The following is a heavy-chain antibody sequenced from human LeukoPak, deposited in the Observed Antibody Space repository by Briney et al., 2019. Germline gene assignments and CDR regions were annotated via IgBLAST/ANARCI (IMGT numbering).Heavy chain of an antibody. CDR2: ISSSGGAI. CDR1: GFTFSSYE. V-gene: IGHV3-48*03. J-gene: IGHJ4*02. Sequence: PGGSLRLSCAASGFTFSSYEMNWVRQAPGKGLEWVSFISSSGGAIHYADSVRGRFTISRDNAKNSLFLQMSRLRAEDTAVYYCAREKLSFFDSSGYFDHWGQGTLVTVSS. D-gene: IGHD3-22*01. CDR3: AREKLSFFDSSGYFDH.